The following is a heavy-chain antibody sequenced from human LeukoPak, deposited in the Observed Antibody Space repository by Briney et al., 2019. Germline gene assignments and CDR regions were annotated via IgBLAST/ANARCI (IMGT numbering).Heavy chain of an antibody. V-gene: IGHV3-23*01. CDR2: VSGSGGNA. CDR1: GFTFTNSA. Sequence: GGSLRLSCAASGFTFTNSAMTWVRQAPGKGLEWVSTVSGSGGNAYYADSVKGRFTISRDNSENTLYLQMNSLRAQDTAVYYCAKSLAVPGSPDYWGLGTLVTVSS. D-gene: IGHD6-19*01. CDR3: AKSLAVPGSPDY. J-gene: IGHJ4*02.